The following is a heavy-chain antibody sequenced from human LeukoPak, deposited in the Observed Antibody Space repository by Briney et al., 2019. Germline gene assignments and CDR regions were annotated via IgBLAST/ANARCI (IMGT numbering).Heavy chain of an antibody. CDR3: ARGISSGWTDYYYYYMDV. D-gene: IGHD6-19*01. V-gene: IGHV1-69*05. J-gene: IGHJ6*03. Sequence: SVKVSCKASGGTFSSYAISWVRQAPGQGLEWMGRIIPIFGTANHAQKFQGRVTITTDESTSTAYMELSSLRSEDTAVYYCARGISSGWTDYYYYYMDVWGKGTTVTVSS. CDR2: IIPIFGTA. CDR1: GGTFSSYA.